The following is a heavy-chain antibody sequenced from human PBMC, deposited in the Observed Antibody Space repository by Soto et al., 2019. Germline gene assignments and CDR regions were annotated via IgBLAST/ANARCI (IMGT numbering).Heavy chain of an antibody. Sequence: EVQLVESGGGLVQPGGPWGLSCAASGSTFVTFGMFWAPQPPGKGPEWLATIKQDGSEKYYVDSVKGRFTISRDNTKNSLYLQMNSLRAEDTALYYCARETSADSFWGQGTLVTVSS. CDR3: ARETSADSF. V-gene: IGHV3-7*01. J-gene: IGHJ4*02. D-gene: IGHD2-21*01. CDR1: GSTFVTFG. CDR2: IKQDGSEK.